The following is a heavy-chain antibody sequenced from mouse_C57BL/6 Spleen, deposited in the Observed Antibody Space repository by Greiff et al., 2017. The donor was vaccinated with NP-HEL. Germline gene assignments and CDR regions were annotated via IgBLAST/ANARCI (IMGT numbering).Heavy chain of an antibody. J-gene: IGHJ4*01. CDR3: ARNGNYVGYYAMDY. CDR2: IYPGDGDT. CDR1: GSAFSSSW. V-gene: IGHV1-82*01. Sequence: QVQLQQSGPELVKPGASVKISCKASGSAFSSSWMNWVKQRPGKGLEWIGRIYPGDGDTNYNGKFKGKATLTADKSSSTAYMQLSSLTSEDSAVYFCARNGNYVGYYAMDYWGQGTSVTVSS. D-gene: IGHD2-1*01.